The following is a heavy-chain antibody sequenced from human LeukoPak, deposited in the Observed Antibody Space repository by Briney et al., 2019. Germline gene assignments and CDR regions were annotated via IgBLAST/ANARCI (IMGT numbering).Heavy chain of an antibody. CDR3: AKAPATTCSGAYCYPFDY. CDR1: GFTLSSYA. J-gene: IGHJ4*02. D-gene: IGHD2-15*01. V-gene: IGHV3-23*01. CDR2: ISVSGNT. Sequence: GGSLRLSCAASGFTLSSYAMSWVRQGPGKGLEWVSAISVSGNTYHADSVKGRFTISRDSSKNTLYLQMNSLRAGDAAVYHCAKAPATTCSGAYCYPFDYWSQGTLVTVSS.